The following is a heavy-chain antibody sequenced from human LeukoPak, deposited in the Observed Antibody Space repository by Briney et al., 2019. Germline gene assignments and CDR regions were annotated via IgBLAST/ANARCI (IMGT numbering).Heavy chain of an antibody. CDR2: IIPNSGGT. V-gene: IGHV1-2*02. Sequence: ASVKVSCKASGYTFTGYYMHWVRQAPGQGLEWMGWIIPNSGGTNYAQKFQGRVTMTRDTSISTAYMELSRLRSDDTAVYYCARVVCSSTSCHKDAFDIWGQGTMVTVSS. D-gene: IGHD2-2*02. CDR1: GYTFTGYY. CDR3: ARVVCSSTSCHKDAFDI. J-gene: IGHJ3*02.